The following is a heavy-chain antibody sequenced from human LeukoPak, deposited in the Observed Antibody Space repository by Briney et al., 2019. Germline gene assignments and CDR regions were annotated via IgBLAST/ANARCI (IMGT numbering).Heavy chain of an antibody. Sequence: GGSLRLSCAASGFTFSGYAMSWVRQAPGKGLEWVSAISGSGGSTYYADSVKGRFTISRDNSKNTLYLQMNSLRAEDTAVYYCAKALNPQYYDFWSGYYDSDAFDIWGQGTMVTVSS. V-gene: IGHV3-23*01. CDR3: AKALNPQYYDFWSGYYDSDAFDI. J-gene: IGHJ3*02. CDR2: ISGSGGST. D-gene: IGHD3-3*01. CDR1: GFTFSGYA.